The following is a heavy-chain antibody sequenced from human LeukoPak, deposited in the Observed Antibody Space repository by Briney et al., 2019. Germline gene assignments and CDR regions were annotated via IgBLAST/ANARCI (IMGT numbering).Heavy chain of an antibody. CDR2: INTNTGNP. CDR1: GYTFTSYG. CDR3: ARSYGDYVSVRTNWFDP. J-gene: IGHJ5*02. Sequence: ASVKVSCKASGYTFTSYGMNWVRQAPGQGLEWMGWINTNTGNPTYVQGFTGRFVFSLDTSVSTAYLQISSLKAEDTAVYYCARSYGDYVSVRTNWFDPWGQGTLVTVSS. D-gene: IGHD4-17*01. V-gene: IGHV7-4-1*02.